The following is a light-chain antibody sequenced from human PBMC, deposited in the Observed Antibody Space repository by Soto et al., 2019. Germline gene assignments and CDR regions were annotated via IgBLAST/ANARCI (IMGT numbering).Light chain of an antibody. CDR2: KAS. CDR1: QYINRW. CDR3: LQYNVYPLS. V-gene: IGKV1-5*03. Sequence: DIQMTQSPSTLSASVGDRVTITCRARQYINRWLAWYQQRPGKAPNLLIHKASTLEVGVPSRFSGSASGTEFTLTISSLQPDDFAVYFCLQYNVYPLSFGGGTKVEIK. J-gene: IGKJ4*01.